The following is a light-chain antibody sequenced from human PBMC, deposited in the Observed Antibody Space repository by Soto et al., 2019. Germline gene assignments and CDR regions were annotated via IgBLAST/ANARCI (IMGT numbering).Light chain of an antibody. CDR1: SNDVGGYNY. CDR2: DVG. V-gene: IGLV2-11*01. CDR3: CSYAGSYSLV. Sequence: QSALTQPRSVSGSPGQSVTLSCTGTSNDVGGYNYVSWYQQYPGKAPTLMIYDVGKRPSGVPDRFSGSKSGNTASLIISGLQAEDEAHYYCCSYAGSYSLVFGGGTKVTVL. J-gene: IGLJ2*01.